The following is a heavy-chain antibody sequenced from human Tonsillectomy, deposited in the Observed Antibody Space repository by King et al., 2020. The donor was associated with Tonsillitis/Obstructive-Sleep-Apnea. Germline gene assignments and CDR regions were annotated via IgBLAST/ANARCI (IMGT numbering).Heavy chain of an antibody. CDR2: ISAYNGNT. CDR1: GYTFTSYG. CDR3: ARDVPFGDYYYYYYMDV. Sequence: VQLVESGAEVKKPGASVKVSCKASGYTFTSYGISWLRQAPGQGLGGRGWISAYNGNTNYAQKLKGRVTMTTDTSTSTAYMGLRSLRSDDTAVYYCARDVPFGDYYYYYYMDVWGKGTTVTVSS. V-gene: IGHV1-18*01. J-gene: IGHJ6*03. D-gene: IGHD3-3*01.